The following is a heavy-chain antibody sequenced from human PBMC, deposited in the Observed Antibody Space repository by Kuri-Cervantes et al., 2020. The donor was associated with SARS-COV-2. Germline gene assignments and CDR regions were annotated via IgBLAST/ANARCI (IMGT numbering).Heavy chain of an antibody. CDR3: ARDKSGGDLDY. CDR1: GFTFSSYA. J-gene: IGHJ4*02. CDR2: ISGSGGST. D-gene: IGHD4-17*01. V-gene: IGHV3-23*01. Sequence: GESLKISCVASGFTFSSYAMSWVRQAPGKGLEWVSAISGSGGSTYYADSVKGRFTISRDNAKNSLYLQMNSLRAEDTAVYYCARDKSGGDLDYWGQGTLVTVSS.